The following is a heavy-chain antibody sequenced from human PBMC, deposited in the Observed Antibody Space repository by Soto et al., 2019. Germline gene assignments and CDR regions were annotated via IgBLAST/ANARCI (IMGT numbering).Heavy chain of an antibody. Sequence: PSETLSLTCTVSGSSMSSHYWSWIRQPPGKGLEWIFNIFYSGTANCKRSLKSLVAISLDTSENKVSLELSSVTAEDTDVYFRARDGFGSLYTGTYTSHYYYGLHXWGQGTTLTVS. CDR2: IFYSGTA. V-gene: IGHV4-59*11. CDR3: ARDGFGSLYTGTYTSHYYYGLHX. J-gene: IGHJ6*02. CDR1: GSSMSSHY. D-gene: IGHD1-26*01.